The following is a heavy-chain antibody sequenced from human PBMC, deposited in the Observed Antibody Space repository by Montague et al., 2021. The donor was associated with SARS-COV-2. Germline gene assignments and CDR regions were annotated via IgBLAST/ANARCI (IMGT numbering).Heavy chain of an antibody. CDR1: GDSVSSNNPA. CDR2: TYYGSSWNT. Sequence: CAISGDSVSSNNPAWNWIRQSPSRGLEWLGRTYYGSSWNTDYAVSVKSRITISPDTSKNQFSLHLNSVTPEDTAVYYCARGWNYAFDLWSQGAMVTVSS. J-gene: IGHJ3*01. D-gene: IGHD1-7*01. V-gene: IGHV6-1*01. CDR3: ARGWNYAFDL.